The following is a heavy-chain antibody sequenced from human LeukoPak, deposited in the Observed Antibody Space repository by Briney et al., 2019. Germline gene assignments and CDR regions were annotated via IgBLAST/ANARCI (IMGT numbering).Heavy chain of an antibody. J-gene: IGHJ6*02. CDR1: GGSISSYY. CDR2: IYYSGST. D-gene: IGHD6-19*01. V-gene: IGHV4-59*08. Sequence: PSETLSLTCTVSGGSISSYYWSWIRQPPGKGLEWIGCIYYSGSTNYNPSLKSRVTISVDTSKNQFSLKLSSVTAADTAVYYCARCWRGDPQWLAPYYYYGMDVWGQGTTVTVSS. CDR3: ARCWRGDPQWLAPYYYYGMDV.